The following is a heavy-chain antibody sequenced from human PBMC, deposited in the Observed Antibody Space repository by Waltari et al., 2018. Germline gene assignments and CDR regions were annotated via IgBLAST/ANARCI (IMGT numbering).Heavy chain of an antibody. CDR3: AKADYYDSSGYLRYYYYYGMDV. CDR2: ISCSGGST. V-gene: IGHV3-23*04. Sequence: EVQLVESGGGLVQPGGSLRLSCAASGFTFSSYAMSWVRPDPGKGLEWFSAISCSGGSTYYADAVKGRFTISRDNSKNTLYLQMNSLRAEDTAVDYCAKADYYDSSGYLRYYYYYGMDVWGQGTTVTVSS. J-gene: IGHJ6*02. CDR1: GFTFSSYA. D-gene: IGHD3-22*01.